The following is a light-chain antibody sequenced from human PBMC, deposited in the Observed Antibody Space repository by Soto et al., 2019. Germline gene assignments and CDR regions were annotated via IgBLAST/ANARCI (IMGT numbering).Light chain of an antibody. CDR3: CSFAGANNWV. J-gene: IGLJ3*02. CDR1: SSDVGGYNY. CDR2: EVT. V-gene: IGLV2-8*01. Sequence: QSALTQPPSASGSPGQSVTISCTGTSSDVGGYNYVSWYQQHPGKAPKLMISEVTKRPSGVPDRFSGSKSGNTASLTVSGLQAEDEADYYCCSFAGANNWVFGGGTKLTVL.